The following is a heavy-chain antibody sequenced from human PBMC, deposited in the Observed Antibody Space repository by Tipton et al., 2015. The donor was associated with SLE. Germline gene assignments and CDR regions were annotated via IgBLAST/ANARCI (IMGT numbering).Heavy chain of an antibody. CDR2: IYYSGST. D-gene: IGHD3-10*01. Sequence: LRLSCTVSGGSFSTHYWSWIRQPPGKGLEWIGFIYYSGSTKYNSSLKSRATISLDTSKNQFSLELSSATAADTAVYYCARDLRGRGFDFWGQGTLITVSA. CDR1: GGSFSTHY. CDR3: ARDLRGRGFDF. J-gene: IGHJ4*02. V-gene: IGHV4-59*11.